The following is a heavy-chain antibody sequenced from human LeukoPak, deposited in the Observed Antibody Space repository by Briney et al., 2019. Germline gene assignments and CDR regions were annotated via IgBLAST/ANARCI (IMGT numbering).Heavy chain of an antibody. J-gene: IGHJ4*02. V-gene: IGHV3-48*04. CDR1: GFTFSSYS. Sequence: PGGSLRLSCAASGFTFSSYSMNWVRQAPGKGLEWVSYISSSSSTIYYADSVKGRFTISRDNAKNSLYLQMNSLRAEDTAVYYCAREDCSSTSCYLDYWGRGTLVTVSS. CDR3: AREDCSSTSCYLDY. D-gene: IGHD2-2*01. CDR2: ISSSSSTI.